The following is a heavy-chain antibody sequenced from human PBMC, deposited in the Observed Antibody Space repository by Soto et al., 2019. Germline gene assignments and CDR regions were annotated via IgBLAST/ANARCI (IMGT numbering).Heavy chain of an antibody. CDR1: GFTFSNYA. D-gene: IGHD6-25*01. V-gene: IGHV3-23*01. J-gene: IGHJ4*02. CDR2: ISDSGVNT. Sequence: PGGSLRLSCTASGFTFSNYAMSWVRQAPGMGLEWVSTISDSGVNTFFGDSMKDRFTISRDNSKSTVYLQLNTVRAEDTAIYYCARAIGADVLDYWGQGTLVTVSS. CDR3: ARAIGADVLDY.